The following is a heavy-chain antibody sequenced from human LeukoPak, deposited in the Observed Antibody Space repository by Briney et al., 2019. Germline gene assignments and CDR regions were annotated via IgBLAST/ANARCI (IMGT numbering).Heavy chain of an antibody. CDR3: ARDRAAGTLGFDY. Sequence: SETLSLTCTVSGGSISGSSYYWSWIRQHPGKGLEWIGYIYYSGSTYYNPSLKSRVTISVDTSKNQFSLKLSSVTAADTAVYYCARDRAAGTLGFDYWGQGTLVTVSS. V-gene: IGHV4-31*03. D-gene: IGHD6-13*01. CDR1: GGSISGSSYY. CDR2: IYYSGST. J-gene: IGHJ4*02.